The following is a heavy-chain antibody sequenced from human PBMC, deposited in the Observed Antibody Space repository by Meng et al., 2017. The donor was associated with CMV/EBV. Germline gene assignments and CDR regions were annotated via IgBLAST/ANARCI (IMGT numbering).Heavy chain of an antibody. CDR3: AHRLHGSGSYYPYYFDY. D-gene: IGHD3-10*01. J-gene: IGHJ4*02. Sequence: TSKVSVPTLVKPTQTLTLPFTFAGLSPSTRGVGVCWIRQPPGKALEWLALIYWDDDKRYSPSLKSRLTITKDTSKNQVVLTMTNMDPVDTATYYCAHRLHGSGSYYPYYFDYWGQGTLVTVSS. V-gene: IGHV2-5*02. CDR1: GLSPSTRGVG. CDR2: IYWDDDK.